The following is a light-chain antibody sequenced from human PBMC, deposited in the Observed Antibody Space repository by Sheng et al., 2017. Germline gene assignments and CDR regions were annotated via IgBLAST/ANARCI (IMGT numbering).Light chain of an antibody. CDR1: QDISNY. CDR2: DAS. Sequence: DIQMTQSPSSLSASVGDRVTITCQASQDISNYLNWYQQKPGKAPKLLIYDASNLETGVPXRFSGSGSGTDFTFTISSLQPEDIATYYCQQYDNLPWTFGQGTKVEIK. V-gene: IGKV1-33*01. J-gene: IGKJ1*01. CDR3: QQYDNLPWT.